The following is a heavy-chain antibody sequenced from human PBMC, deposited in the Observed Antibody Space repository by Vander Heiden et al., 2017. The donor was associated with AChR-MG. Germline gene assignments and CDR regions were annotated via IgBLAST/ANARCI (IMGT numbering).Heavy chain of an antibody. CDR1: GFTFAESG. J-gene: IGHJ4*02. CDR2: ISWNTGSI. D-gene: IGHD3-16*01. V-gene: IGHV3-9*01. CDR3: AKDMGAAIEYFDY. Sequence: EVHLVESGGGLVQPGRSLRLSCAASGFTFAESGMHWVRQAPGKGLEWVSGISWNTGSIGYADSVKGRFTISRDNAKNSLYLQMNSLRAEDTALYYCAKDMGAAIEYFDYWGQGTLVTVSS.